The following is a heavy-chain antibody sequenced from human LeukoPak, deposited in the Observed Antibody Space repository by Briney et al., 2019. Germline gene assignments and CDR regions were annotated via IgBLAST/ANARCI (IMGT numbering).Heavy chain of an antibody. Sequence: PSETLSLTCTVSGGSISSSSYYWGWIRQPPGKGLEWIGSIYYSGSTYYNPSLKSRVTISVDTSKNQFSLKLSSVTAADTAVYYCARHPLYRAYYYDSSGYYDYWGQGTLVTVSS. J-gene: IGHJ4*02. V-gene: IGHV4-39*01. CDR1: GGSISSSSYY. CDR3: ARHPLYRAYYYDSSGYYDY. CDR2: IYYSGST. D-gene: IGHD3-22*01.